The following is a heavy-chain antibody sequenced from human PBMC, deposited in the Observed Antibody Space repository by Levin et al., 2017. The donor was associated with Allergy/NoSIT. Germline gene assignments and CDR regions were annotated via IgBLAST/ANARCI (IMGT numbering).Heavy chain of an antibody. J-gene: IGHJ2*01. Sequence: VASVKVSCKASGYTFTSYAMNWVRQAPGQGLEWMGWINTNTGNPTYAQGFTGRFVFSLDTSVSTAYLQISSLKAEDTAVYYCARDGGKRGYWYFDLWGRGTLVTVSS. CDR1: GYTFTSYA. CDR2: INTNTGNP. D-gene: IGHD4-23*01. CDR3: ARDGGKRGYWYFDL. V-gene: IGHV7-4-1*02.